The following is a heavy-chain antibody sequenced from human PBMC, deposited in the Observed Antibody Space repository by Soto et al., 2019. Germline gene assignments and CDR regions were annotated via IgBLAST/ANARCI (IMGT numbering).Heavy chain of an antibody. Sequence: GGSLRLSCAASGFTFSSYGMHWVRQAPGKGLEWVAVIWYDGSNKYYADSVKGRFTISRDNSKNTLYLQMNSLRAEDTAVYYCARGVMVRGVIPYYYYYMDVWGKGTTVTVSS. D-gene: IGHD3-10*01. CDR1: GFTFSSYG. CDR3: ARGVMVRGVIPYYYYYMDV. CDR2: IWYDGSNK. V-gene: IGHV3-33*01. J-gene: IGHJ6*03.